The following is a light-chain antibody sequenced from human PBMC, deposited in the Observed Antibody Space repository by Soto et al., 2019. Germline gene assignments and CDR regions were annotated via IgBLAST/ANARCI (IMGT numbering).Light chain of an antibody. CDR3: QQYNIWPIT. V-gene: IGKV3-15*01. CDR2: VAS. J-gene: IGKJ5*01. CDR1: QSVSSD. Sequence: EIVMTQSPATLSVSPGERATLSCMASQSVSSDLAWYQQRPGQAPRLLVYVASTRATGIPVRFSGSGSGTEFTLTISSLQSEDFAVYYCQQYNIWPITFGQGTRLEIK.